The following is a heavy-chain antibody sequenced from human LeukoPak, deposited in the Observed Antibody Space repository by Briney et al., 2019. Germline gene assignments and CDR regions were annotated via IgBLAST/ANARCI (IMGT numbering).Heavy chain of an antibody. Sequence: GGSLRLSCAASGFTFRDAWMTWVRQAPGKGLEWVGRIKSKTDGGTTDYAAPVKGRFTISRDDSKNTLYLQMNSLKTEDTAVYYCTTLGTHYDYVWGSYRSTFDYWGQGTLVTVSS. D-gene: IGHD3-16*02. J-gene: IGHJ4*02. CDR2: IKSKTDGGTT. CDR3: TTLGTHYDYVWGSYRSTFDY. CDR1: GFTFRDAW. V-gene: IGHV3-15*01.